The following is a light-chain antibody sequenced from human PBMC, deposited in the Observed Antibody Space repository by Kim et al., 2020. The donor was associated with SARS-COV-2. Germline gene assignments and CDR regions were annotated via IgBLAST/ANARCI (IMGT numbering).Light chain of an antibody. Sequence: VSPGQTASITCSGDKLGDKYACWYQRKPGQSPVLVIYQDSKRPSGIPERFSGSNSGNTATLTISGTQAMDEADYYCQAWDSSTEVFGTGTKVTVL. CDR1: KLGDKY. CDR2: QDS. CDR3: QAWDSSTEV. J-gene: IGLJ1*01. V-gene: IGLV3-1*01.